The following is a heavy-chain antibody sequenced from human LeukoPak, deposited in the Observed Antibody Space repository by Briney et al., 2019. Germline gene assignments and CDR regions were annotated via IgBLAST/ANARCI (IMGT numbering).Heavy chain of an antibody. V-gene: IGHV4-59*01. CDR2: IYYSGST. Sequence: PSETLSLTCTVSGGSISSYYWSWIRQPPGKGLEWTGYIYYSGSTNYNPSLKSRVTISVDTSKNQFSLKLSSVTAADTAVYYCARDNRRYYDFWSGYNYNWFDPWGQGTLVTVSS. D-gene: IGHD3-3*01. J-gene: IGHJ5*02. CDR3: ARDNRRYYDFWSGYNYNWFDP. CDR1: GGSISSYY.